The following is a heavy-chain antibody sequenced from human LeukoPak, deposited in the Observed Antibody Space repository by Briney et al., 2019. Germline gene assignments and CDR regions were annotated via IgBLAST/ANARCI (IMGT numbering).Heavy chain of an antibody. CDR2: INHSGST. Sequence: SSETLSLTCAVYGGSFSGYYWSWIRQPPGKGLEWIGEINHSGSTNYNPSLKSRVTISVDTSKNQFSLKLSSVTAADTAVYYCARPNSYYYGSGSSDAFDIWGQGTMVTVSS. CDR3: ARPNSYYYGSGSSDAFDI. CDR1: GGSFSGYY. J-gene: IGHJ3*02. V-gene: IGHV4-34*01. D-gene: IGHD3-10*01.